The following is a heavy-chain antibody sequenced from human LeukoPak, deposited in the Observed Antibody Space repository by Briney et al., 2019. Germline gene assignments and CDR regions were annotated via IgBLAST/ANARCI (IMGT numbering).Heavy chain of an antibody. J-gene: IGHJ4*02. Sequence: GGSLRLSCSASGLNFNYFAMSWVRQAPGKRLEWVSTIGDSGSGGSYADSVRGRFTISRDNSKNMVYLQMHSLRVDDSAVYYCSRIKYGGNSGYHFDYWGQGTLVTVSS. CDR3: SRIKYGGNSGYHFDY. V-gene: IGHV3-23*01. D-gene: IGHD4-23*01. CDR2: IGDSGSGG. CDR1: GLNFNYFA.